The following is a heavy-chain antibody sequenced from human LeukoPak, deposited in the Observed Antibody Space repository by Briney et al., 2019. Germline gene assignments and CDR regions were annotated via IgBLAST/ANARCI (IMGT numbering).Heavy chain of an antibody. D-gene: IGHD3-10*01. CDR2: IYSGGST. Sequence: GGSLRLSCAASGFTVSSNDMSWVRQAPGKGLECISVIYSGGSTDYADSVKGRLTISRDNAKNSLYLQMNSLRAEDTAVYYCARAGFTFSDYFGSFFDYWGQGTLVTVSS. CDR1: GFTVSSND. CDR3: ARAGFTFSDYFGSFFDY. J-gene: IGHJ4*02. V-gene: IGHV3-53*01.